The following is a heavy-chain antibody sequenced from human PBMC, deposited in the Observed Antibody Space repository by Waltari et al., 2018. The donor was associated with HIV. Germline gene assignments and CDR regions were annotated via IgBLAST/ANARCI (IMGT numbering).Heavy chain of an antibody. V-gene: IGHV4-4*07. J-gene: IGHJ4*02. Sequence: QVQLQESGPGLVKPSETLSLTCTVSGGSISSYYWSWIRQPAGKGLEWIVRIYTSGSTNHNPSLKSRVTMSVDTSKNQFSLKLSSVTAADTAVYYCAGSVGWIQLWAFDYWGQGTLVTVSS. CDR1: GGSISSYY. CDR3: AGSVGWIQLWAFDY. CDR2: IYTSGST. D-gene: IGHD5-18*01.